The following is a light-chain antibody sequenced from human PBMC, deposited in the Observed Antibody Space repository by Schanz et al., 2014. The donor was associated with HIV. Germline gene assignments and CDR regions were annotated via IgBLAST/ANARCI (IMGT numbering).Light chain of an antibody. CDR1: SSDVGNYNE. J-gene: IGLJ3*02. V-gene: IGLV2-8*01. CDR3: CSYAGNTTWV. Sequence: QSALTQPPSASGSPGQSVTISCTGTSSDVGNYNEVSWYQQHPGKAPKLIIFDVSERPSAVPDRFSGSKSGNTASLTISGLRAEDEADYHCCSYAGNTTWVFGGGTKLTVL. CDR2: DVS.